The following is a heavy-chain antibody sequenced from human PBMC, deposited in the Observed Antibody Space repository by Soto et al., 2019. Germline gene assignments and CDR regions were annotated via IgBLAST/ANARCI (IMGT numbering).Heavy chain of an antibody. CDR1: GGTFSSYA. J-gene: IGHJ5*02. Sequence: QVQLVQSGAEVKKPGSSVKVSCKASGGTFSSYAISWVRQAPGQGLEWMGGIIPIFGTANYAQKFQGRVTITADESTSTAYMELSSLRAEDTAVYYCARDGGQQLVRRYKWFDPWGQGTLVTVSS. D-gene: IGHD6-13*01. CDR3: ARDGGQQLVRRYKWFDP. CDR2: IIPIFGTA. V-gene: IGHV1-69*01.